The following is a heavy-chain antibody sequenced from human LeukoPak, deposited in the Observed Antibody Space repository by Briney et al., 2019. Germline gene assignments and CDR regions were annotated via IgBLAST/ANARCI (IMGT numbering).Heavy chain of an antibody. J-gene: IGHJ4*02. CDR3: AKGHGDSSGYYYFDY. CDR2: IYYSGST. Sequence: PSETLSLTCTVSGGSISSYYWSWIRQPPGKGLEWIGYIYYSGSTNYNPSLKSRVTISVDTSKNQFSLKLSSVTAADTAVYYCAKGHGDSSGYYYFDYWGQGTLVTVSS. V-gene: IGHV4-59*01. D-gene: IGHD3-22*01. CDR1: GGSISSYY.